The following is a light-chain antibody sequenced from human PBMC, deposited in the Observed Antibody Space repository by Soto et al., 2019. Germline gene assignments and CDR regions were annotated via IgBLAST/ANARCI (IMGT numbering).Light chain of an antibody. V-gene: IGKV3-15*01. CDR1: ESVSSN. CDR3: QQYNSWPPIT. Sequence: MPPSPSKLSISPWETAPLACRASESVSSNLAWYQQRPGQAPRLVIYGASTRATGIPARFSGGGSGTEFTLTISSLQSEDFAVYYCQQYNSWPPITSGQGARLEIK. CDR2: GAS. J-gene: IGKJ5*01.